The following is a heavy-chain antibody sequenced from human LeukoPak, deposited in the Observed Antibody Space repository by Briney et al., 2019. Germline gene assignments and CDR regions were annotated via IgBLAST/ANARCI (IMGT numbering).Heavy chain of an antibody. D-gene: IGHD6-13*01. CDR2: IRSKANSYAT. V-gene: IGHV3-73*01. CDR1: GFTFSGSA. Sequence: GGSLRLSCAASGFTFSGSAMHWVRQASGKGLEWVGRIRSKANSYATAYAASVKGRFTISRDDSKNTAYLQMNSLKTEDTAVYYCTSGSIAAAGTFDYWGQGTLVTVSS. J-gene: IGHJ4*02. CDR3: TSGSIAAAGTFDY.